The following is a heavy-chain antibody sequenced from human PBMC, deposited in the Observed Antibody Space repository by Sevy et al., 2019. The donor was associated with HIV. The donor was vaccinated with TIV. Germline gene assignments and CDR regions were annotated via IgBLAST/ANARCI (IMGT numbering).Heavy chain of an antibody. Sequence: SETLSLTCTVSGGSISSYYWSWIRQPPGKGLEWIGYNYYSGSTNYNPSLKSRDTISVDTSKNQFSLKLSSVTAADTAVYYCARGSFRYGSGSGWFDPWGQGTLVTVSS. J-gene: IGHJ5*02. CDR1: GGSISSYY. D-gene: IGHD3-10*01. CDR3: ARGSFRYGSGSGWFDP. V-gene: IGHV4-59*01. CDR2: NYYSGST.